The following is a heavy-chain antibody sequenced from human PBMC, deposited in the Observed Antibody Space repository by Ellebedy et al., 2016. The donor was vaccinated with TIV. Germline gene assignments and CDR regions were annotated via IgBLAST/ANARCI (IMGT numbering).Heavy chain of an antibody. CDR2: ISYTGGSQ. Sequence: GGSLRLSCAVSGFTFSSHAMHWVRQAPGKGLEWVATISYTGGSQNYADSVKGRFTISRDNSKNTLYLQMNSLRVEDTAVYYCAKDEGGWYGDALDIWGQGTLVTVSS. J-gene: IGHJ3*02. D-gene: IGHD6-19*01. V-gene: IGHV3-30-3*01. CDR3: AKDEGGWYGDALDI. CDR1: GFTFSSHA.